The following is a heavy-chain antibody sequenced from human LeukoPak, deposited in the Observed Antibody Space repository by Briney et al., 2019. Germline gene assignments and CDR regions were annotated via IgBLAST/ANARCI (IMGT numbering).Heavy chain of an antibody. CDR2: IYCSGST. D-gene: IGHD4-23*01. CDR3: ARYRDYGGNSLGY. J-gene: IGHJ4*02. Sequence: SETLSLTCTVSGGSISSYYWSWIRQPPGKGLEWIGYIYCSGSTNYNPSLKSRVTISVDTSKNQFSLKLSSVTAADTAVYYCARYRDYGGNSLGYWGQGTLVIVSS. V-gene: IGHV4-59*08. CDR1: GGSISSYY.